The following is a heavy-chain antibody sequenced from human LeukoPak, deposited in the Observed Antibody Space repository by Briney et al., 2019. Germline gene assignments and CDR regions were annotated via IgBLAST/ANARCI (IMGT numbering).Heavy chain of an antibody. D-gene: IGHD3-3*01. CDR3: ARFGLRLAGMDV. CDR2: ISSSSSYI. Sequence: GGSLRLSCAASGFTFSSYSMNWVRQAPRKGLGWVSSISSSSSYIYYADSVKGRFTISRDNAKNSLYLHMNSLRAEDTAVYYCARFGLRLAGMDVWGQGTTVTVSS. J-gene: IGHJ6*02. V-gene: IGHV3-21*01. CDR1: GFTFSSYS.